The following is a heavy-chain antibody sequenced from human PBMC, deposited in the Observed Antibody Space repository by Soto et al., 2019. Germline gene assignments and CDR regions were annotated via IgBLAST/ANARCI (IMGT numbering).Heavy chain of an antibody. CDR3: ARAGSSGGYFDY. J-gene: IGHJ4*02. CDR2: INPSGGST. D-gene: IGHD3-10*01. Sequence: ASVKVSGKASGYTFTSYYMHWVRQAPGQGLEWMGIINPSGGSTSYAQKFQGRVTMTRDTSTSTVYMELSSLRSEDTAVYYCARAGSSGGYFDYWGQGTLVTVSS. V-gene: IGHV1-46*01. CDR1: GYTFTSYY.